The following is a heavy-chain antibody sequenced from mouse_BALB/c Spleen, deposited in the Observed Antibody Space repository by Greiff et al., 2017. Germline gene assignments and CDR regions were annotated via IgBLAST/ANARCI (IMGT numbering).Heavy chain of an antibody. CDR1: GYTFTSYW. CDR3: ARRLGGYYFDY. D-gene: IGHD3-1*01. Sequence: VQLQQSGAELVKPGASVKLSCKASGYTFTSYWMHWVKQRPGQGLEWIGEIDPSDSYTNYNQKFKGKATLTVDKSSSTAYMQLSSLTSEDSAVYYCARRLGGYYFDYWGQGTTLTVSS. CDR2: IDPSDSYT. V-gene: IGHV1-69*02. J-gene: IGHJ2*01.